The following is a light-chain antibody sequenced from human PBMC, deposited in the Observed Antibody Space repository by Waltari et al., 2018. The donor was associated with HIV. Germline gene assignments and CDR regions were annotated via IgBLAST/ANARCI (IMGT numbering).Light chain of an antibody. V-gene: IGKV3-15*01. Sequence: EILMTQSPATLSVSPGERATLSCRASQSVSSNLAWYQQKPGQAPRLLIYGASTRATDIPARFSGSGSGAQFTLTISSLQSEDFAVYYCQQYNNWPRTFGQGTKVEIK. J-gene: IGKJ1*01. CDR3: QQYNNWPRT. CDR2: GAS. CDR1: QSVSSN.